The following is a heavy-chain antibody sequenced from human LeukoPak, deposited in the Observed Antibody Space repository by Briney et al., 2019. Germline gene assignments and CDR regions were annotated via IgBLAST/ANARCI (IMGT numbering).Heavy chain of an antibody. Sequence: GGSLRLSCAASGFTFDDYAMHWVRQAPGKGLEWVSGISWNSGSIGYADSVKGRFTISRDNAKNSLYLQMNSLRAEDMALYYCPKDSNYEYYYYYMDVWGEGTTVTVSS. J-gene: IGHJ6*03. V-gene: IGHV3-9*03. D-gene: IGHD1-7*01. CDR1: GFTFDDYA. CDR3: PKDSNYEYYYYYMDV. CDR2: ISWNSGSI.